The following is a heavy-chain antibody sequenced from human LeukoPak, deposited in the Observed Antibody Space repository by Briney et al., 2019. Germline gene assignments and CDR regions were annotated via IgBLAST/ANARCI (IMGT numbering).Heavy chain of an antibody. J-gene: IGHJ4*02. CDR1: GYSISSGYY. Sequence: PSETLSLTCTVSGYSISSGYYWGWIRQPPGKGLEWIGSIYHSGSTYYNPSLKSRVTISVDTSKNQFSLKLSSVTAADTAVYYCARHRTIFGVVYYYFDYWGQGTLVTVSS. CDR3: ARHRTIFGVVYYYFDY. D-gene: IGHD3-3*01. CDR2: IYHSGST. V-gene: IGHV4-38-2*02.